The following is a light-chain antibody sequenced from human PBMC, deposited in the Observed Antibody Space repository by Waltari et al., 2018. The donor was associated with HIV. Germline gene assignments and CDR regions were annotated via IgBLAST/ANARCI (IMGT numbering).Light chain of an antibody. V-gene: IGKV3-20*01. CDR1: QTVSSNY. CDR2: GTS. J-gene: IGKJ3*01. Sequence: EIVWTQSPGTLSFSPGERATLSCRASQTVSSNYLAWYQQKPGQAPRLLIYGTSSRAIGIPDRFSGSGSGTDFPLTIHRLEPEYFAVYYCQQYGSSPTFGPGTKVDIK. CDR3: QQYGSSPT.